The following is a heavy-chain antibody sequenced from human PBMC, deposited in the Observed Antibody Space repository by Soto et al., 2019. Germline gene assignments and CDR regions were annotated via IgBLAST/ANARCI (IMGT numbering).Heavy chain of an antibody. CDR2: IKQDGSEK. V-gene: IGHV3-7*01. CDR1: GFTFSSYW. Sequence: PGGSLRLSCAASGFTFSSYWMSWVRQAPGKGLEWVANIKQDGSEKYYVDSVKGRFTISRDNAKNSLYLQMNSLRAEDTAVYYCARAAIQWLGPLFGPFERWGQRTMVTGSS. J-gene: IGHJ3*02. D-gene: IGHD6-19*01. CDR3: ARAAIQWLGPLFGPFER.